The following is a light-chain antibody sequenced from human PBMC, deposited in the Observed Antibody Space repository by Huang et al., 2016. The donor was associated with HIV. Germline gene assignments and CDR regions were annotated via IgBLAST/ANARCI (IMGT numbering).Light chain of an antibody. CDR3: QQRSDWRRT. CDR2: GAS. CDR1: QSVSSD. Sequence: EIVLTQSPATLSLSPGERATLSCRASQSVSSDLDWYHQKAGQAPRLLIYGASNRTTGIPARFSGSGSGTDFTLTISSLEPEDFAVYFCQQRSDWRRTFGQGTKLEIK. J-gene: IGKJ2*01. V-gene: IGKV3-11*01.